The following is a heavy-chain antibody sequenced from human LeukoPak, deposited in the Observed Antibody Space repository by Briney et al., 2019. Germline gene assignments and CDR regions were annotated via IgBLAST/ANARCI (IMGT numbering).Heavy chain of an antibody. V-gene: IGHV5-51*01. CDR1: GYTFTNYW. J-gene: IGHJ5*02. Sequence: GESLKISCKVSGYTFTNYWIGWVRQMPGKGLEWMGIIYPGDSDTRYSPSFQGQVTISADKSISTAYLQGSSLKASDSAMYYCGRHQGDFWSESPAGWFDPWGQGTLVTVSS. D-gene: IGHD3-3*01. CDR2: IYPGDSDT. CDR3: GRHQGDFWSESPAGWFDP.